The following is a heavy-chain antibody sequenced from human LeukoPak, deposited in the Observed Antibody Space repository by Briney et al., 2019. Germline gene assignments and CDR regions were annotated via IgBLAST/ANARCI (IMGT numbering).Heavy chain of an antibody. V-gene: IGHV3-23*01. CDR3: AKDSRLRRFLEWLLDYQLTFDY. CDR1: GFTFSSYA. CDR2: ISGSGGST. D-gene: IGHD3-3*01. J-gene: IGHJ4*02. Sequence: GGSLRLSCAASGFTFSSYAMSWVRQAPGKGPEWVSAISGSGGSTYYADSVKGRFTISRDNSKNTLYLQMNSLRAEDTAVYYCAKDSRLRRFLEWLLDYQLTFDYWGQGTLVTVSS.